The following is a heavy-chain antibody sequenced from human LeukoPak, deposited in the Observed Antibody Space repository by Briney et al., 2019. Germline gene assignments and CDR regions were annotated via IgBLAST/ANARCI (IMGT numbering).Heavy chain of an antibody. J-gene: IGHJ4*02. CDR2: ISGSGGST. CDR3: AKDPGYYDSSGYYPFDY. Sequence: GGSLRLSCAASGFTFSSYAMSWVRQAPGKGLEWVSAISGSGGSTYYADSVKGRFTISRDNSKNKLYLQMNSLRAEDTAVYYCAKDPGYYDSSGYYPFDYWGQGTLVTVSS. CDR1: GFTFSSYA. D-gene: IGHD3-22*01. V-gene: IGHV3-23*01.